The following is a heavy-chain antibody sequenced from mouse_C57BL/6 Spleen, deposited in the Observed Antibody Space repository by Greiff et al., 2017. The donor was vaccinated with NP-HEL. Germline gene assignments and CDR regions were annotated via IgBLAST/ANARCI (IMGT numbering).Heavy chain of an antibody. Sequence: VQLQQSGAELMKPGASVKLSCKATGYTFTGYWIEWVKQRPGHGLEWIGELLPGSGSTNYTEKFKGKATFTADTSSNTAYMQLSSLTTEDSAIYYCARYGYYDYDRDWFAYWGQGTLVTVSA. J-gene: IGHJ3*01. V-gene: IGHV1-9*01. CDR1: GYTFTGYW. CDR2: LLPGSGST. CDR3: ARYGYYDYDRDWFAY. D-gene: IGHD2-4*01.